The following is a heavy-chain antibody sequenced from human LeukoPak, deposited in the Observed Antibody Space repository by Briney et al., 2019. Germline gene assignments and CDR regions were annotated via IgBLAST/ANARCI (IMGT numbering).Heavy chain of an antibody. CDR3: ARGLGTYYSFLSGWFDP. J-gene: IGHJ5*02. CDR1: NY. Sequence: NYWNWIRQYPGKGLEWIGYIDYSGSAYYNPSLRSRVTISIGKSKNQFSLKLSSMTAADTAVYFCARGLGTYYSFLSGWFDPWGQGTLVTVSS. V-gene: IGHV4-31*02. D-gene: IGHD1-26*01. CDR2: IDYSGSA.